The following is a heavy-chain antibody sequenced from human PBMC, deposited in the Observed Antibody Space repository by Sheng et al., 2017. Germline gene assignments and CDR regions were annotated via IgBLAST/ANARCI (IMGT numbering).Heavy chain of an antibody. D-gene: IGHD6-19*01. CDR3: ARDTRQWLVRYGFDC. Sequence: QVQLVESGGGVVQPGRSLRLSCAASGFTFSSYAMHWVRQAPGKGLEWVAVISYDGSNKYYADSVKGRFTISRDNSKNTLYLQMNSLRAEDTAVYYCARDTRQWLVRYGFDCWGQGTLVTVSS. J-gene: IGHJ4*02. V-gene: IGHV3-30*01. CDR1: GFTFSSYA. CDR2: ISYDGSNK.